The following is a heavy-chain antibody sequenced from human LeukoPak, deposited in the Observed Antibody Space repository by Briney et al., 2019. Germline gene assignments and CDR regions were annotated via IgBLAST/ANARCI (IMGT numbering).Heavy chain of an antibody. CDR2: IQEDLSEE. D-gene: IGHD7-27*01. CDR1: GFTFNNYW. CDR3: ARSNWGPEY. V-gene: IGHV3-7*01. Sequence: GGALRLSCAASGFTFNNYWMAWVRQAPGKGVEGVANIQEDLSEEHYVDSVNGRFPVSTDNARNSLYLQMNSLRADDTAVYYCARSNWGPEYWGQGTLVTVSS. J-gene: IGHJ4*02.